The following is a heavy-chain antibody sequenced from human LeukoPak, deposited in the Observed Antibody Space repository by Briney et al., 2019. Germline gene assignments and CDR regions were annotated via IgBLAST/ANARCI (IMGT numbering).Heavy chain of an antibody. Sequence: GGSLRLSCAASGFTFRSFGMNWVRQAPGKGLEWVSGIYTNGRDTRYADSVKGRFTISRDNSKNTLYLQMNSLRAEDTAVYYCATGGYGDPMVPFDYWGQGTLVTVSS. CDR3: ATGGYGDPMVPFDY. CDR2: IYTNGRDT. J-gene: IGHJ4*02. V-gene: IGHV3-23*05. D-gene: IGHD4-17*01. CDR1: GFTFRSFG.